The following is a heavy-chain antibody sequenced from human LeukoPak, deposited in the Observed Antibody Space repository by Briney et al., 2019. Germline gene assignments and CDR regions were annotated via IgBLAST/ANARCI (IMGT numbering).Heavy chain of an antibody. CDR2: ISFDGSDA. V-gene: IGHV3-74*01. CDR3: AKSPYYDYVWGSYRYVFDY. CDR1: GFTFSGFW. Sequence: GGSLRLSCAASGFTFSGFWMHWVRQDPGKGLVWVSCISFDGSDATYADSVKGRFTISRDNAKNTLHLQMDSLTVEDTAVYYCAKSPYYDYVWGSYRYVFDYWGQGTLVTVSS. J-gene: IGHJ4*02. D-gene: IGHD3-16*02.